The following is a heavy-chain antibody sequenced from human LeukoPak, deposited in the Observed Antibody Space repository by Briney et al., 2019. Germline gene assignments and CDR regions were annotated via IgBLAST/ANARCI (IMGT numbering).Heavy chain of an antibody. D-gene: IGHD3-22*01. CDR1: GFTFSSYG. CDR2: IRYDGSNK. CDR3: AKDYFLRITMIVVVMPDY. V-gene: IGHV3-30*02. Sequence: PGGSLRPSCAASGFTFSSYGMHWVRQAPGKGLEWVAFIRYDGSNKYYADSVKGRFTISRDNSKNTLYLQMNSLRAEDTAVYYCAKDYFLRITMIVVVMPDYWGQGTLVTVSS. J-gene: IGHJ4*02.